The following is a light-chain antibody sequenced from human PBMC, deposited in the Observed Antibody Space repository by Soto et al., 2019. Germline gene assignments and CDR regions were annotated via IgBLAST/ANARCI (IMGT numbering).Light chain of an antibody. Sequence: EIVLTQSPGTLSLSPGERATLSCRASQSFNSIYLAWYQQKPGQAPRLLIYGASSRATGIPVRFSGSGCETDFTLTITRLEPEDFAMYYCQQYSSSRTFGQGTKVDIK. V-gene: IGKV3-20*01. CDR2: GAS. CDR1: QSFNSIY. J-gene: IGKJ1*01. CDR3: QQYSSSRT.